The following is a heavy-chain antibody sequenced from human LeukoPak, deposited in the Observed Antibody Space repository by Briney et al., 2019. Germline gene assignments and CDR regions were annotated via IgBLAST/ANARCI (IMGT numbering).Heavy chain of an antibody. CDR3: AKGFKVNYYYYYMDV. V-gene: IGHV3-30*02. CDR1: GFTFSNFG. J-gene: IGHJ6*03. CDR2: IRYDGSNK. Sequence: PGGSLRLSCAASGFTFSNFGMHWVRQAPGKGLEWVAFIRYDGSNKYYADSVKGRFTISRDNSKNTLYLQMNSLRAEDTAVYYCAKGFKVNYYYYYMDVWGKGTTVTISS. D-gene: IGHD2-21*01.